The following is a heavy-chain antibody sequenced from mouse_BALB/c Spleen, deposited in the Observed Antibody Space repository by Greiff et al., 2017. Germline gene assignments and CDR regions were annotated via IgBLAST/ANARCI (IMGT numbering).Heavy chain of an antibody. CDR2: ISSGGSYT. CDR1: GFTFSSYT. CDR3: TRDDGNYLYWYFDV. D-gene: IGHD2-1*01. V-gene: IGHV5-6-4*01. J-gene: IGHJ1*01. Sequence: EVQGVESGGGLVKPGGSLKLSCAASGFTFSSYTMSWVRQTPEKRLEWVATISSGGSYTYYPDSVKGRFTISRDNAKNTLYLQMSSLKSEDTAMYYCTRDDGNYLYWYFDVWGAGTTVTVSS.